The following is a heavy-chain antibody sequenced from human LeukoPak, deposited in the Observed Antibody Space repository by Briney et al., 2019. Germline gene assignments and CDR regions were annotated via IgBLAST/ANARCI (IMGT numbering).Heavy chain of an antibody. V-gene: IGHV4-59*08. CDR1: GGSISGYF. D-gene: IGHD3-10*01. Sequence: PSETLSLTCTVSGGSISGYFWSWIRQRPGKGLEWIGYIHYSGTTNYNPSLNSRVTISVDTSKNQFSLRLSSVTAADTAVYYCARYGITIVRGGKYYFDSWGQGTLVTVSS. J-gene: IGHJ4*02. CDR2: IHYSGTT. CDR3: ARYGITIVRGGKYYFDS.